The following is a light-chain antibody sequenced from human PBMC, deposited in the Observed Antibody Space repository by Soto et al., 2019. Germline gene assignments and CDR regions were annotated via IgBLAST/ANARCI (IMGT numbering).Light chain of an antibody. CDR2: GAS. CDR1: QSVSSNY. V-gene: IGKV3-20*01. CDR3: QPFGSSSFT. Sequence: EIVLTQSPGTLSLSPGERATLSCRASQSVSSNYLAWYQQKPGQAPRLLIYGASTRATGIPDRFSGSGSGTDFTLTISSLEPDDFAVYYCQPFGSSSFTFGPGTKVDIK. J-gene: IGKJ3*01.